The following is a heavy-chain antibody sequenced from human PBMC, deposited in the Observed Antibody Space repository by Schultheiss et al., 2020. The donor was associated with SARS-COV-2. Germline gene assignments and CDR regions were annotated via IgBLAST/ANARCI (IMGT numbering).Heavy chain of an antibody. D-gene: IGHD3-3*01. Sequence: SETLSLTCTVSGGSISSYYWSWIRQPAGKGLEWIGRIYTSGSTNYNPSLKSRVTISVDTSKNQFSLKLSSVTAADTAVYYCARRITIFGVVMGYWYFDLWGRGTLVTVSS. CDR3: ARRITIFGVVMGYWYFDL. J-gene: IGHJ2*01. V-gene: IGHV4-4*07. CDR1: GGSISSYY. CDR2: IYTSGST.